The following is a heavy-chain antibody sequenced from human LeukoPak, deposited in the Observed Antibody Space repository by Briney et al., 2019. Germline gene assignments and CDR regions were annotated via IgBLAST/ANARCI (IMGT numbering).Heavy chain of an antibody. J-gene: IGHJ4*02. CDR2: IIPNFGTA. D-gene: IGHD4-23*01. CDR1: GGTFSNYA. Sequence: GASVKVSCKASGGTFSNYAVNWVRQAPGQGLEWMGGIIPNFGTAHYAQKFQGRVTITADESTSTAYMQLSSLRSEDTAVYYCARGWIAETTAVTPYNYWGQGTLVTVSS. V-gene: IGHV1-69*13. CDR3: ARGWIAETTAVTPYNY.